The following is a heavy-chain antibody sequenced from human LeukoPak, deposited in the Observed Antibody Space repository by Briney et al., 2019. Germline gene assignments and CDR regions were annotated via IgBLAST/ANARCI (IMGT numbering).Heavy chain of an antibody. D-gene: IGHD6-13*01. Sequence: GGSLRLSCAASGFTVSSNYMSWVRQAPGKGLEWVSIIYSGGSTHYADSVKGRFTISRDNSKNTLYLQMNSLRAEDTAVYYCARDTPGGIAAAGILDYWGQGTLVTVSS. CDR3: ARDTPGGIAAAGILDY. CDR2: IYSGGST. CDR1: GFTVSSNY. V-gene: IGHV3-66*01. J-gene: IGHJ4*02.